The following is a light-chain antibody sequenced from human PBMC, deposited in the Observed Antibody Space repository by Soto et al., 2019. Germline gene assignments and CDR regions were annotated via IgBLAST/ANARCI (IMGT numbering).Light chain of an antibody. CDR1: NSNIGRNT. CDR3: ASWDDGLTGYV. J-gene: IGLJ1*01. CDR2: RNN. Sequence: QSVLTQPPSASGTPGQRVTISCSGSNSNIGRNTVNWYQQLPGTAPKLLIYRNNQRPSGVPDRFSGSKSGTSASLAISGLQSDDESGYYCASWDDGLTGYVFGTGTKVTVL. V-gene: IGLV1-44*01.